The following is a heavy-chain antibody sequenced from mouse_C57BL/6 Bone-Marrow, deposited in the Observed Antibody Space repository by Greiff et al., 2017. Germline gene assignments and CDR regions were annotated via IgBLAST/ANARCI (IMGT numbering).Heavy chain of an antibody. J-gene: IGHJ4*01. Sequence: EVKLVESGGGLVKPGGSLKLSCAASGFTFSDYGMHWVRQAPEKGLEWVAYISSGSSTIYYADTVKGRFTISRDNAKNTLFLQMTSLRSEDTAMYYCARPYYYAVDYWGQGTSVTVSS. CDR3: ARPYYYAVDY. V-gene: IGHV5-17*01. CDR2: ISSGSSTI. CDR1: GFTFSDYG.